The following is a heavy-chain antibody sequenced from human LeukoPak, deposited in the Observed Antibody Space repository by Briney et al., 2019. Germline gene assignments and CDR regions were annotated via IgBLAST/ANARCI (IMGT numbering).Heavy chain of an antibody. CDR3: ARAKIAASGTGAFDG. Sequence: GGSLRLSCAASGLTFSSYAMTWVRQAPGKGLEWVSAFSATDGSAQYAESVEGRFTISRDNSKNTLFLQMNSLGAEDTAVYYCARAKIAASGTGAFDGWGQGTLVTVSA. D-gene: IGHD6-13*01. CDR1: GLTFSSYA. V-gene: IGHV3-23*01. J-gene: IGHJ3*01. CDR2: FSATDGSA.